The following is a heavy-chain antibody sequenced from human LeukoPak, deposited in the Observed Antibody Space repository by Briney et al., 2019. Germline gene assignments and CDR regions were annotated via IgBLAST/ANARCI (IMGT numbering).Heavy chain of an antibody. CDR1: GYSISSGDY. J-gene: IGHJ4*02. V-gene: IGHV4-38-2*01. CDR2: VYYSGST. D-gene: IGHD4-17*01. CDR3: ARNSTVTSPSTGYFDY. Sequence: PSETLSLTCAVSGYSISSGDYWGWIRQPPGKELEWIGSVYYSGSTHYNPSLKSRVTISVDTSRNQFSLRLSSVTAADTAVYYCARNSTVTSPSTGYFDYWGQGTLATVSS.